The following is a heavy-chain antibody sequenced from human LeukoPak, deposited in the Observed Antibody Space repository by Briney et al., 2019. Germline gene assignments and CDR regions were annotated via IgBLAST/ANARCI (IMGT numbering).Heavy chain of an antibody. D-gene: IGHD4/OR15-4a*01. Sequence: PSETLSLTCNVSGDSITSGAFYWAWIRQSPRKGLEWIGNVYYSGSTQYNPSLRGRVSISMDKTKNQFSLNLNSVSVTDTAIYYCPRRDYAAWFDPWGQGTLVTVSS. CDR1: GDSITSGAFY. V-gene: IGHV4-39*01. J-gene: IGHJ5*02. CDR2: VYYSGST. CDR3: PRRDYAAWFDP.